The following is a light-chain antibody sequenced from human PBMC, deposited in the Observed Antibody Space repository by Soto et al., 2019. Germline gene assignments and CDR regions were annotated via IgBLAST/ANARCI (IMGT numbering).Light chain of an antibody. CDR2: AAS. CDR1: QRLSCF. J-gene: IGKJ5*01. Sequence: DVQLTQSPSSLSVSLGDRVTITCRASQRLSCFLNWFQHKPGKSPQLLIYAASSLQTGVPSRFTGSGSETDYTLTFSSLQPADLATYYCQQSYSTSISFGQGTRLDIK. V-gene: IGKV1-39*01. CDR3: QQSYSTSIS.